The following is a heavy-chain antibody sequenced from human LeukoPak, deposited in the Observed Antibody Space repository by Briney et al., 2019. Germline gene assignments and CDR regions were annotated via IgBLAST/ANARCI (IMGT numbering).Heavy chain of an antibody. CDR3: ARDCSGGSCYPALSWFDP. Sequence: SETLSLTCAVYGGSFSGYYWSWIRQPPGKGLEWIGEINHGGSTNYNPSLKSRVTISVDTSKNQFSLKLSSVTAADTAVYYCARDCSGGSCYPALSWFDPWGQGTLVTVSS. CDR2: INHGGST. CDR1: GGSFSGYY. V-gene: IGHV4-34*01. D-gene: IGHD2-15*01. J-gene: IGHJ5*02.